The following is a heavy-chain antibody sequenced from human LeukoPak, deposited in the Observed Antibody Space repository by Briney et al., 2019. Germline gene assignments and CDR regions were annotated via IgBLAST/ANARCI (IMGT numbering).Heavy chain of an antibody. Sequence: PSETLSLTCTVSGGSISSYYWGWIRQPPGKALEWIGSIYYSGGTYYNPSLKSRVTISVDTSKNQFSLKLSSVSAADTAVYYCAGLDVVGAYFDYWGQRTLVTVPS. V-gene: IGHV4-39*01. CDR2: IYYSGGT. J-gene: IGHJ4*02. D-gene: IGHD1-26*01. CDR1: GGSISSYY. CDR3: AGLDVVGAYFDY.